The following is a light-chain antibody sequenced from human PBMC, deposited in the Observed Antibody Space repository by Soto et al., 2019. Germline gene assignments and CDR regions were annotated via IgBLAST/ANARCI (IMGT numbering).Light chain of an antibody. CDR2: GNT. CDR3: AAWDDSLNGVV. CDR1: SSNIGAGYD. J-gene: IGLJ2*01. Sequence: QSVLTQPPSVSGAPGQRVTISCTGSSSNIGAGYDVHWYQQLRGTAPKLLIYGNTNRPSGVPDRFSGSKSGTSASLAITGLQSEDEADYYCAAWDDSLNGVVFGGGTKLTVL. V-gene: IGLV1-40*01.